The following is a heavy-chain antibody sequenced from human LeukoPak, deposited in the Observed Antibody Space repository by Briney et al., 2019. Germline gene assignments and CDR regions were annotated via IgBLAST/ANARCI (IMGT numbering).Heavy chain of an antibody. Sequence: AAVKVSCRASGYTFTGYYLHWVRQAPGQGLEWMGWINPNSGGTNYAQKFQGRVTMTRDTSITTAYMELSRLRSDDTAFCYCARGDVYNDYWGQGTLVTVSS. V-gene: IGHV1-2*02. CDR2: INPNSGGT. J-gene: IGHJ4*02. CDR1: GYTFTGYY. CDR3: ARGDVYNDY. D-gene: IGHD5-24*01.